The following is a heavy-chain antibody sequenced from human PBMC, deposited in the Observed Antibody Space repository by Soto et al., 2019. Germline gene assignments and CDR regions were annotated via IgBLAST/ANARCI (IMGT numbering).Heavy chain of an antibody. CDR3: ARAQGRAAIILSDY. CDR1: GFTFRNYG. V-gene: IGHV3-30*03. J-gene: IGHJ4*02. D-gene: IGHD3-10*01. Sequence: GGSLRLSCAGSGFTFRNYGMQWVRQAPGKGLEWVALTSFDGFNQYYGKSVEGRFTISRDNSKNTLYLKMDSLRPEDSAMYFCARAQGRAAIILSDYWGQGTIVTVYS. CDR2: TSFDGFNQ.